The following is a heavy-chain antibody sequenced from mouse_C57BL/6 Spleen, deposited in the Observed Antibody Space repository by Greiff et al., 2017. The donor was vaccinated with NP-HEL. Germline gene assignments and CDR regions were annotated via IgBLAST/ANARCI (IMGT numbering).Heavy chain of an antibody. CDR2: INPNNGGT. D-gene: IGHD1-1*01. CDR1: GYTFTDYY. J-gene: IGHJ4*01. Sequence: VQLQQSGPELVKPGASVKISCKASGYTFTDYYMNWVKQSHGKSLEWIGDINPNNGGTSYNQKFKGKATLTVDKSSSTAYMELRSLTSEDSAVYYCARFYYYGSSYVYYAMDYWGQGTSVTVSS. CDR3: ARFYYYGSSYVYYAMDY. V-gene: IGHV1-26*01.